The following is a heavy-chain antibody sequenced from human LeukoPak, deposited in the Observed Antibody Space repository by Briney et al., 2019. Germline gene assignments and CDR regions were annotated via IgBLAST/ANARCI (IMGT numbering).Heavy chain of an antibody. V-gene: IGHV3-30*03. Sequence: GGSLRLSCAASGFTFSSYGMHWVRQAPGKGLEWVAVISYDGSNKYYADSVKGRFTISRDNSKNTLYLQMNSLRAEDTAVYYCAMCGSGSYGYFDYWGQGTLVTVSS. D-gene: IGHD3-10*01. J-gene: IGHJ4*02. CDR2: ISYDGSNK. CDR3: AMCGSGSYGYFDY. CDR1: GFTFSSYG.